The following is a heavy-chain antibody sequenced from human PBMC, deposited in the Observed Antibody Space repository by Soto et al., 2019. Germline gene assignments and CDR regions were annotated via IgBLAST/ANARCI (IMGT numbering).Heavy chain of an antibody. CDR2: IRSKGYSYAT. CDR1: GFIFSASG. CDR3: TRRAEGGMDV. Sequence: EVQLVESEGGLVQPGGSLKVSCAASGFIFSASGMHWVRQASGKGLEWVGRIRSKGYSYATAYGASVKGRFTISRDDSKNTAYLQMNSLEVEDTAVYYCTRRAEGGMDVWGQGTTVTVSS. J-gene: IGHJ6*02. V-gene: IGHV3-73*01.